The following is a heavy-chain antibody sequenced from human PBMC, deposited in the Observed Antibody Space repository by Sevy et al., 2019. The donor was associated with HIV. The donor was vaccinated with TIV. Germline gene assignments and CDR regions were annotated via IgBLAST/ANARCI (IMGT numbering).Heavy chain of an antibody. V-gene: IGHV3-30-3*02. CDR1: GFSLSTSP. D-gene: IGHD3-10*01. J-gene: IGHJ4*02. CDR3: AKDDLGSIDY. CDR2: LSYDDSDE. Sequence: GGSLRLSCAASGFSLSTSPMHWVRQAPGKGLECVAILSYDDSDENYADSVKGRFTISRDNSKNTLYLQMSSLRTEDTAVYYCAKDDLGSIDYWGQGSLVTVSS.